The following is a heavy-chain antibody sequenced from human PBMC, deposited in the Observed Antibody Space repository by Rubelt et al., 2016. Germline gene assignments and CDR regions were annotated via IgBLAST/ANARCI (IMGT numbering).Heavy chain of an antibody. CDR1: GGSISSYY. Sequence: QVQLQESGPGLVKPSETLSLTCTVSGGSISSYYWSWIRQPPGKGLEWIGSIYYSGSTYYHPSLKSRVTISVDTSKNQFSLKLSSVTAADTAVYYCARVSGTTAGDAFDIWGQGTMVTVSS. CDR3: ARVSGTTAGDAFDI. D-gene: IGHD1-1*01. CDR2: IYYSGST. V-gene: IGHV4-39*07. J-gene: IGHJ3*02.